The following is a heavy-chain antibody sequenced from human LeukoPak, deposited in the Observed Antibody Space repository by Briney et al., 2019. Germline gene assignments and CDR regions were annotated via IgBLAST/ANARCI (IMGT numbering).Heavy chain of an antibody. CDR2: INHSGST. V-gene: IGHV4-34*01. D-gene: IGHD6-13*01. CDR1: GGSFSGYY. J-gene: IGHJ4*01. Sequence: AETLSLTCAVYGGSFSGYYWSWIRQPPGKGLEWIWEINHSGSTNYYPSLKSRVTISVDTSKNQFSLKLSSVTAADTAVYYCARRYSSSWYVPSGYNFDYCGHGNLVTVSS. CDR3: ARRYSSSWYVPSGYNFDY.